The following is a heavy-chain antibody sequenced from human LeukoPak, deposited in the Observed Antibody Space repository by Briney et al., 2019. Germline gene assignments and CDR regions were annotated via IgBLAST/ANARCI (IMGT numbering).Heavy chain of an antibody. CDR1: GGSISSSSYY. CDR3: ARSYGPYQHLDY. D-gene: IGHD2-2*01. CDR2: IYYSGST. V-gene: IGHV4-39*01. J-gene: IGHJ4*02. Sequence: PSETLSLTCTVSGGSISSSSYYWGWIRQPPGKGLEWIGSIYYSGSTYYNPSLKSRVTISADTSKNQFSLKLSSVTAADTAVYYCARSYGPYQHLDYWGQGTLVTVSS.